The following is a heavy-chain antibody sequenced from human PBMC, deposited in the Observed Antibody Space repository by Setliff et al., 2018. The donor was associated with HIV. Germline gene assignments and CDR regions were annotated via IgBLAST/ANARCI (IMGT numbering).Heavy chain of an antibody. Sequence: GASVKVSCKASGGTFSDSAINWVRQAPGQGLEWMGRIIPVFGTANYAPKFPDRVTITADKSTSTAYLELSSLRSDDTAVYYCAKEVATTYHYRYMDVWDTG. CDR1: GGTFSDSA. V-gene: IGHV1-69*06. CDR3: AKEVATTYHYRYMDV. CDR2: IIPVFGTA. J-gene: IGHJ6*03. D-gene: IGHD5-12*01.